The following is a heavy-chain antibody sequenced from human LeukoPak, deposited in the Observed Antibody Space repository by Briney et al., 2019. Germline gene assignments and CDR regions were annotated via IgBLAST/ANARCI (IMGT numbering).Heavy chain of an antibody. J-gene: IGHJ4*02. Sequence: ASVTVSCKASGYTFTGYYLHWVRQAPGQGLEWMGWINPNSGATDYAQKFQDRVTVTRDTSISTAYMDLSGLTSDDTAVYYCARGIAVAGNDYWGQGTLVTVSS. CDR3: ARGIAVAGNDY. CDR1: GYTFTGYY. CDR2: INPNSGAT. D-gene: IGHD6-19*01. V-gene: IGHV1-2*02.